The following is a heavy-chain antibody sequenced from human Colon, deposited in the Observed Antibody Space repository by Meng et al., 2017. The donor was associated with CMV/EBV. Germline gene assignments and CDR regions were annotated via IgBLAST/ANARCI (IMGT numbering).Heavy chain of an antibody. CDR3: GYSGYDQPGSYYYYGMDV. D-gene: IGHD5-12*01. Sequence: SVKVSCKASGGTFSSYAISWVRQATGQGREGMGGIIPILGIANYAQKFQGRVTITADKSKSTAYMELSSLRSEDTAVYYCGYSGYDQPGSYYYYGMDVWGQGTTVTVSS. CDR1: GGTFSSYA. CDR2: IIPILGIA. J-gene: IGHJ6*02. V-gene: IGHV1-69*10.